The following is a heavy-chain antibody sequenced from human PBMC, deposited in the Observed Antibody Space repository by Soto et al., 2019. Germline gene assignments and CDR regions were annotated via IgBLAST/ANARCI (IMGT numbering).Heavy chain of an antibody. Sequence: QVQLQQWGAGLLKASETLSLTCAVYDGSLSGYFWSWIRQPPGKGLEWIGEINPSGSTNYSPSLKSRVTISGDTSKNQFSLKLRSVTAADTAVYYCARALGLYSSSQGAYYYYYMDVWGKGTTVTVSS. D-gene: IGHD6-6*01. J-gene: IGHJ6*03. V-gene: IGHV4-34*01. CDR2: INPSGST. CDR3: ARALGLYSSSQGAYYYYYMDV. CDR1: DGSLSGYF.